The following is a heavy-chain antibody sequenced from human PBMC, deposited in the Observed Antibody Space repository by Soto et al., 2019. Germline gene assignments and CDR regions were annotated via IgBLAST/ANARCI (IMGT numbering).Heavy chain of an antibody. CDR1: GGSISSGAYY. CDR2: IYYSGKT. Sequence: SETLSLTCSVSGGSISSGAYYWSWIRQYPGKGLEWTGYIYYSGKTFYNPSLKSRISISLDTSKNQFSLKLSSVTAADTAVYYCVRHTQTHYGMDVWGQGTTVTVSS. V-gene: IGHV4-31*03. D-gene: IGHD2-15*01. J-gene: IGHJ6*02. CDR3: VRHTQTHYGMDV.